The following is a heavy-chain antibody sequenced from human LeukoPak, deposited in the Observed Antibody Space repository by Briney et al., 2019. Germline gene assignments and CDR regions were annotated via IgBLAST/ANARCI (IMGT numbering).Heavy chain of an antibody. CDR2: VSTTGST. Sequence: SQTLSLTCTVSGGSISSGRYYWSWIRQPAGKGLEWIGRVSTTGSTNYNPSLKSRVTISADTSKNQFSLNLSSVTAADTAVYYCASRKLGNDYWGQGTLVTVSS. J-gene: IGHJ4*02. V-gene: IGHV4-61*02. CDR3: ASRKLGNDY. CDR1: GGSISSGRYY. D-gene: IGHD7-27*01.